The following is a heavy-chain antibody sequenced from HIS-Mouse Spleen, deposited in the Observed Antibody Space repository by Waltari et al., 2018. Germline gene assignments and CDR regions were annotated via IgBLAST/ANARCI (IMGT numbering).Heavy chain of an antibody. J-gene: IGHJ3*02. Sequence: QVQLVESGGGVVQPGRSLRLSCAASGFTFSSYAMHWVRQAPGKGLAWVAVISYDGSNKYYADSVKGRFTISRDNSKNTLYLQMNSLRAEDTAVYYCARPIVVVPAAMPDAFDIWGQGTMVTVSS. CDR3: ARPIVVVPAAMPDAFDI. CDR1: GFTFSSYA. D-gene: IGHD2-2*01. CDR2: ISYDGSNK. V-gene: IGHV3-30*04.